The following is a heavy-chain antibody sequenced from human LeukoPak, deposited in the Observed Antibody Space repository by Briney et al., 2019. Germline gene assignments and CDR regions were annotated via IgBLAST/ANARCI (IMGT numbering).Heavy chain of an antibody. CDR2: INHSGST. CDR1: GGSFSGYY. J-gene: IGHJ6*02. Sequence: PSETLSLTCAVYGGSFSGYYWSWIRQPPGKGLEWIGEINHSGSTNYNPSLKSRVTISVDTSKNQFSLKVSSVTAADTAVYYCARCRFLESVFFYYSAMDVWGQGTTVTVSS. CDR3: ARCRFLESVFFYYSAMDV. V-gene: IGHV4-34*01. D-gene: IGHD3-3*01.